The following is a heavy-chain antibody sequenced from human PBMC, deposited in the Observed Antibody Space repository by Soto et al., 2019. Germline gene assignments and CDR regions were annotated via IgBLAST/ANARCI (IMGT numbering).Heavy chain of an antibody. CDR3: ARDVSITIFGVVISWFDP. J-gene: IGHJ5*02. V-gene: IGHV4-59*01. Sequence: SETLSLTCTVSGGSISSYYWSWIRQPPGKGLEWIGYIYYSGSTNYNPSLKSRVTISVDTSKNQFSLKLSSVTAADTAVYYCARDVSITIFGVVISWFDPWGQGTLVTVS. CDR1: GGSISSYY. CDR2: IYYSGST. D-gene: IGHD3-3*01.